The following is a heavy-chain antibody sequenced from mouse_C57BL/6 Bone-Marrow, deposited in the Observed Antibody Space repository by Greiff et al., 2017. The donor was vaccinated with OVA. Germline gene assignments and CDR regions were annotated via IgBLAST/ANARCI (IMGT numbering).Heavy chain of an antibody. CDR2: IYPRSGNT. CDR1: GYTFTSYG. CDR3: ARTGYPYYAMDY. Sequence: QVHVKQSGAGLARPGASVKLSCKASGYTFTSYGISWVKQRTGQGLEWIGEIYPRSGNTYYNEKFKGKATLTADKSSSTAYMELRSLTSEDSAVYFCARTGYPYYAMDYWGQGTSVTVSS. J-gene: IGHJ4*01. V-gene: IGHV1-81*01.